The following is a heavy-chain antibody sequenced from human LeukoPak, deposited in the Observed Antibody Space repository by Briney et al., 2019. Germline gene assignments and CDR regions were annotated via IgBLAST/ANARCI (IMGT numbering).Heavy chain of an antibody. V-gene: IGHV1-18*01. CDR3: ARGLDLRQTATAFDS. CDR2: ISAYNGNT. D-gene: IGHD2-2*03. J-gene: IGHJ5*01. Sequence: GASVKVSCKVSGYTFRSYDISWVRKAPGQGLEWMGWISAYNGNTYYGQKFQDRVNMTTDAPTSTAYMELRSLRSDDTAVYYCARGLDLRQTATAFDSWGQGTLVTV. CDR1: GYTFRSYD.